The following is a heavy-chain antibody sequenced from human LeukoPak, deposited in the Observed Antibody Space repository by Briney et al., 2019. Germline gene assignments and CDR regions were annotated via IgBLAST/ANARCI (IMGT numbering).Heavy chain of an antibody. CDR1: GGTFSSYA. Sequence: GASVKVSCKASGGTFSSYAISWVRQAPGQGLEWMGGIIPIFGTANYAQKFQGRVTITTDESTSTAYMELSSLRSEDTAVYYCARDKVEYQLLWAWNWFDPWGQGTLVTVSS. CDR2: IIPIFGTA. D-gene: IGHD2-2*01. CDR3: ARDKVEYQLLWAWNWFDP. J-gene: IGHJ5*02. V-gene: IGHV1-69*05.